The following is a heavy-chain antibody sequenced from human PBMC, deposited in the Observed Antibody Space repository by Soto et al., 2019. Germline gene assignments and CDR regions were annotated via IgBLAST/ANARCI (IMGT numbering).Heavy chain of an antibody. V-gene: IGHV4-39*01. CDR3: ARRGPTVPNRYYGMDV. CDR1: GGSISSSSYY. Sequence: QLQLQESGPGLVKPSETLSLTCTVSGGSISSSSYYWGWIRQPPGKGLEWIGSIYYSGSTYYNPSLKSRVTISVDTSKNQFSLKLSSVTAADTAVYYCARRGPTVPNRYYGMDVWGQGTTVTVSS. J-gene: IGHJ6*02. D-gene: IGHD4-4*01. CDR2: IYYSGST.